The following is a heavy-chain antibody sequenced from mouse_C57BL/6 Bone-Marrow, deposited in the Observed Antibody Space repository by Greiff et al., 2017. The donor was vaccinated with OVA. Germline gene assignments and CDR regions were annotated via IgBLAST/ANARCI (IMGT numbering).Heavy chain of an antibody. Sequence: VHVKQSGAELVRPGASVKLSCTASGFNIKDDYMHWVKQRPEQGLEWIGWIDPENGDTEYASKFQGKATITADTSSNTAYLQLSSLTSEDTAVYYCANDYDDGFAYWGQGTLVTVSA. D-gene: IGHD2-4*01. CDR1: GFNIKDDY. CDR3: ANDYDDGFAY. CDR2: IDPENGDT. V-gene: IGHV14-4*01. J-gene: IGHJ3*01.